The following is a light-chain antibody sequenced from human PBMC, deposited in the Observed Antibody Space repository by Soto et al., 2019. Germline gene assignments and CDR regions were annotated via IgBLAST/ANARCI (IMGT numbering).Light chain of an antibody. J-gene: IGKJ1*01. V-gene: IGKV1-39*01. CDR1: QRIGTF. CDR3: QLSYNAWT. Sequence: DIEVTQSPSSLSGCVGDSVTITCRTSQRIGTFLNWYQQRQGRAPNLLISSASTLQSGVPSRFNAGGSGTDFTLTITSLQPEDSATYYCQLSYNAWTFGQGTKVDIK. CDR2: SAS.